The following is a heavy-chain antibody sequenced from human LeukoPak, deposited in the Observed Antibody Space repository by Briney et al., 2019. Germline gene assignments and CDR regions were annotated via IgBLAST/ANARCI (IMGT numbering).Heavy chain of an antibody. V-gene: IGHV3-30*10. CDR1: EFTFSSYT. J-gene: IGHJ3*01. D-gene: IGHD1-14*01. CDR2: ISSDGHNE. CDR3: ARVYKTSRYDVFDV. Sequence: GGSLRLSCTGSEFTFSSYTLHWVRQAPGQGLEWVTQISSDGHNEVYRDSVKGRFTVSRDNSLATLYLQMNNLRAEDTALYYCARVYKTSRYDVFDVWGQGTMVIVSS.